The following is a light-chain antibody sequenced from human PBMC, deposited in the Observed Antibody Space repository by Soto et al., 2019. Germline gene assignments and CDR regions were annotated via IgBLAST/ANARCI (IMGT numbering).Light chain of an antibody. V-gene: IGLV2-23*01. CDR3: CSYAGSNTFV. CDR1: SSDVGSYNL. Sequence: QSALTQPASVSGSPGQSITISCTGTSSDVGSYNLVSWYQHHPGKAPQVMIYEGSKRPSGVAHRFSGSKSGNTASLTISGLQAEDEANYYCCSYAGSNTFVFGGGTKVTVL. J-gene: IGLJ2*01. CDR2: EGS.